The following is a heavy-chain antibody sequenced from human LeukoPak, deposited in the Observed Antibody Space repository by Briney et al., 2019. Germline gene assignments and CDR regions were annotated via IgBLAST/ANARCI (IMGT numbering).Heavy chain of an antibody. CDR3: ARDGYYYDSSGYYYHYYYYVDV. V-gene: IGHV1-46*01. CDR1: GYTFTSYY. J-gene: IGHJ6*03. Sequence: ASVKVSCKASGYTFTSYYMHWVRQAPGQGLEWMGIINPSGGSTSYAQKFQGRVTMTRDTSTSTVYMELSSLRSEDTAVYYCARDGYYYDSSGYYYHYYYYVDVWGKGTTVTVSS. CDR2: INPSGGST. D-gene: IGHD3-22*01.